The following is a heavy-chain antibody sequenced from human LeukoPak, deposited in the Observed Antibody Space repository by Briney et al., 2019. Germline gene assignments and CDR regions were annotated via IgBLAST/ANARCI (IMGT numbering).Heavy chain of an antibody. CDR3: ARDSQELLGAFDI. V-gene: IGHV3-21*01. CDR1: GFTFSSYS. Sequence: GGSLRLSCAASGFTFSSYSMNWVRQAPGKGLEWVSSISSSSSYIYYADSVKGRFTISRDNAKNSLYLQMNSLRAEDTAVYNCARDSQELLGAFDIWGHGTMVTVSS. CDR2: ISSSSSYI. J-gene: IGHJ3*02. D-gene: IGHD1-26*01.